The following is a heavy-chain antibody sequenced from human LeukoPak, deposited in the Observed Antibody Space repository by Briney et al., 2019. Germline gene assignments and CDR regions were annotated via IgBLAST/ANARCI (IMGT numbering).Heavy chain of an antibody. V-gene: IGHV3-23*01. CDR1: GFSFSSYA. CDR3: AKDGVDYYYYYGVDV. CDR2: ISGSGGST. Sequence: GGSLRLSCVASGFSFSSYAMSWVRQAPGKGLEWVSAISGSGGSTYYADSVKGRFTISRDNSKNTLYLQMNSLRAEDTAVYYCAKDGVDYYYYYGVDVWGQGTTVTVSS. J-gene: IGHJ6*02. D-gene: IGHD3-3*01.